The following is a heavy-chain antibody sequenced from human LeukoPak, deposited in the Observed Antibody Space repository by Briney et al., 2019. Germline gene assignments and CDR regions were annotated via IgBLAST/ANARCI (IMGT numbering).Heavy chain of an antibody. D-gene: IGHD2-21*01. CDR1: GGTFSSYA. J-gene: IGHJ4*02. V-gene: IGHV1-69*13. CDR3: VRVVGESHFDY. Sequence: ASVKVSCKASGGTFSSYAISWVRRAPGQGLEWMGGIIPIFGTANYAQKFQGRVTITADESTSTAYMELSSLRSEDTAVYYCVRVVGESHFDYWGQGTLVTVSS. CDR2: IIPIFGTA.